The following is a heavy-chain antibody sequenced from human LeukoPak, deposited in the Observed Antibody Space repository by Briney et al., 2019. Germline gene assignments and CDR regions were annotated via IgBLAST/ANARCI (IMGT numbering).Heavy chain of an antibody. CDR3: ARSPYSSSNFDY. V-gene: IGHV3-48*03. D-gene: IGHD6-6*01. CDR2: ISSSGSTI. J-gene: IGHJ4*02. Sequence: GGSLRLSCAASGFTFSSYEMNWVRQAPGKGLEGVSYISSSGSTIYYADSVKGRFTISRDNAKNSLYLQMNSLRAEDTAVYYCARSPYSSSNFDYWGQGTLVTVSS. CDR1: GFTFSSYE.